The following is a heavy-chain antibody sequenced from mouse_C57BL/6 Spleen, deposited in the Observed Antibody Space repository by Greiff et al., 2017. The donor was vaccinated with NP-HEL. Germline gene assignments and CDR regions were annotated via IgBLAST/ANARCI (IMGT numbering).Heavy chain of an antibody. V-gene: IGHV1-26*01. Sequence: EVQLHQSGPELVKPGASVKISCKASGYTFTDYYMNWVKQSHGKSLEWIGDINPNNGGTSYNQKFKGKATLTVDKSSSTAYMELRSLTSEDSAVYYCARGRLRPAWFAYWGQGTLVTVSA. D-gene: IGHD2-4*01. CDR3: ARGRLRPAWFAY. CDR1: GYTFTDYY. CDR2: INPNNGGT. J-gene: IGHJ3*01.